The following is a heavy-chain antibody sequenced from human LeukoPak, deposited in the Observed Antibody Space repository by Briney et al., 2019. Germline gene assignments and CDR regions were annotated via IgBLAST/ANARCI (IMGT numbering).Heavy chain of an antibody. V-gene: IGHV4-31*03. CDR2: IYYSGST. CDR1: GGSISSGGYY. J-gene: IGHJ4*02. CDR3: ARTAYYYDSSGYYFDY. D-gene: IGHD3-22*01. Sequence: SDTLSLTCTVSGGSISSGGYYWSWIRQHPGKGLEWIGYIYYSGSTYYNPSLKSRVTISVDTSKNQFSLKLSSVTAADTAVYCCARTAYYYDSSGYYFDYWGQGTLVTVSS.